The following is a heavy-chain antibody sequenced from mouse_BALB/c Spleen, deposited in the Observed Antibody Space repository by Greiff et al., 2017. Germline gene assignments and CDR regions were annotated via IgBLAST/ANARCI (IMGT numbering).Heavy chain of an antibody. CDR3: ARSFPNWDVRAMDY. CDR2: INPSTGYT. Sequence: QVQLQQSGAELAKPGASVKMSCKASGYTFTSYWMHWVKQRPGQGLEWIGYINPSTGYTEYNQKFKDKATLTADKSSSTAYMQLSSLTSEDSAVYYCARSFPNWDVRAMDYWGQGTSVTVSS. V-gene: IGHV1-7*01. J-gene: IGHJ4*01. CDR1: GYTFTSYW. D-gene: IGHD4-1*01.